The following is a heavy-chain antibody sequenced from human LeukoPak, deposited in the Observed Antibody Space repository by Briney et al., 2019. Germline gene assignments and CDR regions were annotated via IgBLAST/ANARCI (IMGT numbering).Heavy chain of an antibody. CDR2: ISYDGSNR. CDR3: ARDGEGYCSGGSCSDAFDI. V-gene: IGHV3-30*04. D-gene: IGHD2-15*01. J-gene: IGHJ3*02. CDR1: GFTFSSYA. Sequence: GRSLRLSCAASGFTFSSYAMHWVRQAPGKGLEWVAVISYDGSNRYYADSVKGRFTISRDNSKNTLYLQMNSLRAEDTAVYYCARDGEGYCSGGSCSDAFDIWGQGTMVTVSS.